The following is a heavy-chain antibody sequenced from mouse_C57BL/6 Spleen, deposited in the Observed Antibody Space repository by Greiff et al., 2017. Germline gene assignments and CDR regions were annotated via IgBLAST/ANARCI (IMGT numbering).Heavy chain of an antibody. V-gene: IGHV1-26*01. CDR2: INPNNGGT. CDR1: GYTFTDYY. CDR3: AIYGYDEAYAMDY. J-gene: IGHJ4*01. Sequence: VQLQQSGPELVKPGASVKISCKASGYTFTDYYMNWVKQSHGKSLEWIGDINPNNGGTSYNQKFKGKATLTVDKSSSTAYMELRSLTSEDSAVYYCAIYGYDEAYAMDYWGQGTSVTVSS. D-gene: IGHD2-2*01.